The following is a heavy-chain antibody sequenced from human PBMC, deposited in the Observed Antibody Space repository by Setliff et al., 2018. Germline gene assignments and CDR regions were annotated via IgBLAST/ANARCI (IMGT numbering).Heavy chain of an antibody. V-gene: IGHV1-18*01. CDR3: SRLVRYCTRTSCQRLSGDDY. CDR2: ISPYSGNT. J-gene: IGHJ4*02. CDR1: GYTFTNYG. D-gene: IGHD2-2*01. Sequence: ASVKVSCKASGYTFTNYGVTWVRQAPGQGLEWMGWISPYSGNTYYAPKFQGRITMTTDTSTTTAYMELKSLRSDDTAIYYCSRLVRYCTRTSCQRLSGDDYWGQGALVTVSS.